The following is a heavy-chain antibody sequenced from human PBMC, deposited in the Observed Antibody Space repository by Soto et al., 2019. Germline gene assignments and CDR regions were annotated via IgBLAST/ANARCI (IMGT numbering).Heavy chain of an antibody. J-gene: IGHJ5*02. Sequence: ASVKVSCKASGYTFTSYDINWVRQATGQGLEWMGWMNPNSGNTGYAQKFQGRVTMTRNTSISTAYMELSSLRSEDTAVYYCARGRGIAAAGPPERWFEPWGQGTLVTVSS. V-gene: IGHV1-8*01. CDR3: ARGRGIAAAGPPERWFEP. CDR2: MNPNSGNT. D-gene: IGHD6-13*01. CDR1: GYTFTSYD.